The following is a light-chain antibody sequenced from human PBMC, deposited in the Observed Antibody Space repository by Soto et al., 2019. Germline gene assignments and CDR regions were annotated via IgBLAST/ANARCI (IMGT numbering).Light chain of an antibody. CDR1: QSVSSN. J-gene: IGKJ3*01. CDR3: QQGFT. V-gene: IGKV3-15*01. Sequence: EIVMTQAPATLSVSPGERATLSCRATQSVSSNLAWYQQKPGQAHRLLIYGASTRATGIPARFSGSGSGTEFTLTISSLQSEDFAVYYCQQGFTFGPGTKVDIK. CDR2: GAS.